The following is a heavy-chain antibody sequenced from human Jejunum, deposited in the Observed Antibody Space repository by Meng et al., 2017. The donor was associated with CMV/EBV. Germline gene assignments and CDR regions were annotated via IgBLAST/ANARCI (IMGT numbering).Heavy chain of an antibody. CDR1: GFTFDDDA. CDR3: AKEYSSGWYYFDY. Sequence: SGFTFDDDAMHWVRQAPGKGLEWVSLISWDGGSGYYADSVKGRFTISRDNSKNSLYLQMNSLRAEDTALYYCAKEYSSGWYYFDYWGQGTLVTVSS. V-gene: IGHV3-43D*03. D-gene: IGHD6-13*01. CDR2: ISWDGGSG. J-gene: IGHJ4*02.